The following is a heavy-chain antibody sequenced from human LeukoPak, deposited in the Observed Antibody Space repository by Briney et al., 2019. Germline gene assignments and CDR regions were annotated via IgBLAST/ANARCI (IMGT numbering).Heavy chain of an antibody. CDR2: ISYDGSNKYYGDYDGSNK. Sequence: GGSLRLSCAASGFTFSSYAMHWVRQAPGKGLEWVAVISYDGSNKYYGDYDGSNKYYGDSVKGRFTISRDNSKNTVYLQMKSLRAEDTAVYYCARAKGSYGGNFDYWGQGTLVTVSS. D-gene: IGHD5-18*01. CDR3: ARAKGSYGGNFDY. CDR1: GFTFSSYA. V-gene: IGHV3-30*04. J-gene: IGHJ4*02.